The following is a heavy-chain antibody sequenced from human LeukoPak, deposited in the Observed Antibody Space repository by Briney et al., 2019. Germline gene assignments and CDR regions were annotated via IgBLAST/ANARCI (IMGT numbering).Heavy chain of an antibody. D-gene: IGHD6-13*01. J-gene: IGHJ4*02. CDR3: ARTSSSWYSYYFDY. CDR2: IYTSGST. Sequence: SETLSLTCTVSGGSISSYYWSWIRQPAGKGLGWIGRIYTSGSTNYNPSLKSRVTMSVDTSKNQFSLKLSSVTAADTAVYYCARTSSSWYSYYFDYWGQGTLVTVSS. V-gene: IGHV4-4*07. CDR1: GGSISSYY.